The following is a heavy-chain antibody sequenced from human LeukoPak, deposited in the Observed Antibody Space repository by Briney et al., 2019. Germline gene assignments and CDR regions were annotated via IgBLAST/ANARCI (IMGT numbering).Heavy chain of an antibody. CDR3: AIPGGSYYRDAFDI. CDR2: ISNSGGST. J-gene: IGHJ3*02. D-gene: IGHD1-26*01. V-gene: IGHV3-23*01. CDR1: GFTFSSYV. Sequence: GGSLRLSCAASGFTFSSYVMSWVRQAPGKGLEWVSSISNSGGSTYYADSVKGRFTTSRDNSKNTLYLQMNSLRAEDTAVYYCAIPGGSYYRDAFDIWGQGTMVTVSS.